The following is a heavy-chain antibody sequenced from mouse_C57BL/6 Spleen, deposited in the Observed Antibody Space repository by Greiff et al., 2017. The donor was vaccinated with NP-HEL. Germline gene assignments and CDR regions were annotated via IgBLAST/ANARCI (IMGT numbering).Heavy chain of an antibody. J-gene: IGHJ3*01. CDR1: GYTFTSYW. D-gene: IGHD1-1*01. Sequence: QVQLKESGAELVKPGASVKLSCKASGYTFTSYWMHWVKQRPGRGLEWIGRIDPNSGGTKYNEKFKSKATLTVDKPSSTAYMQLSSLTSEDSAVYYCARDYGSSPAWFAYWGQGTLVTVSA. CDR2: IDPNSGGT. CDR3: ARDYGSSPAWFAY. V-gene: IGHV1-72*01.